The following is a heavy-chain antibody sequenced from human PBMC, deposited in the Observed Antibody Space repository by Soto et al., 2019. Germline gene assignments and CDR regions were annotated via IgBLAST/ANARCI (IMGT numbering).Heavy chain of an antibody. CDR3: GKENERFGELLKYYFDY. V-gene: IGHV3-30*18. Sequence: GGSLKLSXAASGFTFSSYGMHGVRQAPGKGLEWVAVISYDGSNKYYADSVKGRFTISRDNSKNTLYLQMNSLRAEDTAVYYCGKENERFGELLKYYFDYWGQGTLVTVSS. CDR2: ISYDGSNK. CDR1: GFTFSSYG. J-gene: IGHJ4*02. D-gene: IGHD3-10*01.